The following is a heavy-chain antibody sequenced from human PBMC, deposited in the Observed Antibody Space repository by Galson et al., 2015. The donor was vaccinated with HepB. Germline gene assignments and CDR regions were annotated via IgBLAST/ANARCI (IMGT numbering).Heavy chain of an antibody. J-gene: IGHJ4*02. CDR3: ARESRGFPQDGSDYYPEILDY. V-gene: IGHV3-74*01. Sequence: SLRLSCAASGFTFSNYWMHWVRQAPGKGPVWVSRINSDGSSTRYADSVKGRFTMSRDNAKNTLYLQMNSLRVEDTAVYYCARESRGFPQDGSDYYPEILDYWGQGTLVTVSS. D-gene: IGHD3-22*01. CDR2: INSDGSST. CDR1: GFTFSNYW.